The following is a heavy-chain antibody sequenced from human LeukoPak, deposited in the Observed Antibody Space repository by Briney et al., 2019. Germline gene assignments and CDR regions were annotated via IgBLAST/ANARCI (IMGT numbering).Heavy chain of an antibody. CDR2: IRSKANSYAT. J-gene: IGHJ4*02. V-gene: IGHV3-73*01. Sequence: GGSLKLSCAASGFTFSGSAMHWVRQASGKGLEWVGRIRSKANSYATAYAASVKGRFTISRDDSKNTAYLQMNSLKTEDTAVYYCASLKGLFDYFDYWGQGILVTVYS. CDR3: ASLKGLFDYFDY. D-gene: IGHD3-22*01. CDR1: GFTFSGSA.